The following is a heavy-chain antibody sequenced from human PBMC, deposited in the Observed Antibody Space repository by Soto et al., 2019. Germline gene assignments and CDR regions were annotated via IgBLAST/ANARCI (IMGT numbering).Heavy chain of an antibody. Sequence: ASVKVSCKASGYRFTGYYMHWVRQAPGQGLEWMGWINPDSGGTNYQQKFQGRVTMTRDTSISTAYLELSSLRSDDTAVYYCTRKVATSNFDYWGQGTLVTVSS. D-gene: IGHD5-12*01. J-gene: IGHJ4*02. CDR1: GYRFTGYY. V-gene: IGHV1-2*02. CDR2: INPDSGGT. CDR3: TRKVATSNFDY.